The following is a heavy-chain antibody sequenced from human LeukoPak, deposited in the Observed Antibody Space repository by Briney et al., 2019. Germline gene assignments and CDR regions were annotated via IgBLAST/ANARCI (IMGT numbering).Heavy chain of an antibody. CDR3: ARGGYEARSYYFDY. D-gene: IGHD5-12*01. CDR2: INHSGST. Sequence: SETLSLTCAVYGGSFSGYYWSWIRQPPGKGLEWIGEINHSGSTNYNPSLKSRVTISVDTSKNQFSLKLSSVTAADTAVYYCARGGYEARSYYFDYWGQGTLVTVSS. J-gene: IGHJ4*02. CDR1: GGSFSGYY. V-gene: IGHV4-34*01.